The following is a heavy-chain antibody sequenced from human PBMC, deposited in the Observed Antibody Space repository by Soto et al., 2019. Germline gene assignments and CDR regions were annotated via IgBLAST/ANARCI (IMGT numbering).Heavy chain of an antibody. D-gene: IGHD2-21*01. J-gene: IGHJ3*02. CDR1: GFNFNNYA. CDR3: VKDEIGVAGGGDLDR. Sequence: EVELVESGGGLVLPGGSLRLSCEASGFNFNNYAMHWVRQAPGKGLEWVSGISWTGETIVYADFVKGRFTISRDKSKSSLYLEMSSLRPEDTAFDYCVKDEIGVAGGGDLDRWGQGTMVTVSS. V-gene: IGHV3-9*01. CDR2: ISWTGETI.